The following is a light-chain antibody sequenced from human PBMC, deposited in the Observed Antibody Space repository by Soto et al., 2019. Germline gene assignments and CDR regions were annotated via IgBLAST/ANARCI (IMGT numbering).Light chain of an antibody. J-gene: IGLJ3*02. V-gene: IGLV1-44*01. CDR2: ANN. Sequence: QSVLTQPASASGTPGQRVTISCCGSNSNVGSNTVNGYQQFPGTTPRLLIEANNKRPSGVPDRFSGSKSANSASLAISGLKSEDEADYYCAAWADGMNAWLFGGGTKVTVL. CDR1: NSNVGSNT. CDR3: AAWADGMNAWL.